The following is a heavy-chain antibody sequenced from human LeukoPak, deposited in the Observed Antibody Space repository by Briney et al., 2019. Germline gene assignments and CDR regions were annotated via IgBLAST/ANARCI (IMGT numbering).Heavy chain of an antibody. Sequence: GGSLRLSCAASAFTFSGYSMNWVRQAPGKGLEWVSYISPSATTIYYADSVKGRFTISRDNAKNSLYLQMNSLRAEGTAVYYCAREYSSSSGRSFDYWGQGTLVTVSS. J-gene: IGHJ4*02. D-gene: IGHD6-6*01. CDR2: ISPSATTI. CDR3: AREYSSSSGRSFDY. V-gene: IGHV3-48*01. CDR1: AFTFSGYS.